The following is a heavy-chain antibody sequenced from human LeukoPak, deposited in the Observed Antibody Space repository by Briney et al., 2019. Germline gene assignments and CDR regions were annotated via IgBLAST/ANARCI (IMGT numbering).Heavy chain of an antibody. Sequence: SETLSLTCTVSGGSISSYYWSWIRQPPGKGLEWIGYIYYSGSTNYNPSLKSRVTISVDTSKNQFSLKLSSVTAADTAVYYCARGLGYCSGGSCPRGYSYGRFDYWGQGTLVTVSS. D-gene: IGHD2-15*01. CDR3: ARGLGYCSGGSCPRGYSYGRFDY. V-gene: IGHV4-59*01. CDR1: GGSISSYY. CDR2: IYYSGST. J-gene: IGHJ4*02.